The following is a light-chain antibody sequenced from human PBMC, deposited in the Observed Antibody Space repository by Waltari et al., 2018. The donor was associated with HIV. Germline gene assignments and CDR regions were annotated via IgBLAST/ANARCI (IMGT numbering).Light chain of an antibody. Sequence: QSVLTQPPSVSPAPGQKVPISCSGSSSNLGNNYVPWYQHLPRTAPKLLIYDNNKRPSGMPDRFSGSKSGTSATLGITGLQTGDEADYYCGAWDNSLSAWVLGGGTQLTVL. V-gene: IGLV1-51*01. CDR1: SSNLGNNY. J-gene: IGLJ3*02. CDR2: DNN. CDR3: GAWDNSLSAWV.